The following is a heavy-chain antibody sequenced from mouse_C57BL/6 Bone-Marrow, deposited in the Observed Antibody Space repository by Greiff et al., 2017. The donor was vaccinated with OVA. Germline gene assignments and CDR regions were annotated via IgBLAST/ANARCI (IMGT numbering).Heavy chain of an antibody. CDR2: IYPGSGST. V-gene: IGHV1-55*01. CDR1: GYTFTSYW. Sequence: QVQLQQPGAELVKPGASVKMSCKASGYTFTSYWITWVKQRPGQGLEWIGDIYPGSGSTNYNEKFKSKATLTVDTSSSTAYMQLSSLTSEDSAVYYCAREDDYDGDAMDYWGQGTSVTVSS. J-gene: IGHJ4*01. CDR3: AREDDYDGDAMDY. D-gene: IGHD2-4*01.